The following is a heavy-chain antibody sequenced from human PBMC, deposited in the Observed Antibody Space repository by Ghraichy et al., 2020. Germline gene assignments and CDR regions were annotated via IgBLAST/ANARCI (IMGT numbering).Heavy chain of an antibody. CDR2: IKSDGWNI. CDR3: VREADDFDI. J-gene: IGHJ3*02. CDR1: GFTLSNYY. Sequence: GESLNISCAASGFTLSNYYMQWVRQAQGKGLVWVSLIKSDGWNIMFADSVKGRFTISRDNAKNTLYLQMNSLRAEDTAVYYCVREADDFDIWGQGTVVTVSS. V-gene: IGHV3-74*03.